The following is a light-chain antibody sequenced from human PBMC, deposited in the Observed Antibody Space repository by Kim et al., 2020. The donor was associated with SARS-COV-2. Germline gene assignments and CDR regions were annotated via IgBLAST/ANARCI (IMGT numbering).Light chain of an antibody. J-gene: IGLJ3*02. Sequence: QTATRTGTGRTSNVGNEGAAWLQQHQGHPPKLLSDRNNVRPSGISERFSAFRSGSTSSLTITGLQPEDEADYYCTAWDSNLDAWVFGGGTKVTVL. CDR2: RNN. CDR3: TAWDSNLDAWV. V-gene: IGLV10-54*04. CDR1: TSNVGNEG.